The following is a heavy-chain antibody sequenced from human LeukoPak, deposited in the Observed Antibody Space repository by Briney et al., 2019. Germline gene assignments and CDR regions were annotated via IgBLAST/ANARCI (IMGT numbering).Heavy chain of an antibody. CDR3: ARDGLSYTNPNNWFDP. CDR2: ISAYNGDT. D-gene: IGHD2-2*02. J-gene: IGHJ5*02. Sequence: ASVKVSCKASGYPFTSYYINWVRQAPGQGREGMGWISAYNGDTNYAQNLKGRVTMTTDTSTDTAYIELRSLRSDDTAVYYCARDGLSYTNPNNWFDPWGQGTLVTVSS. V-gene: IGHV1-18*01. CDR1: GYPFTSYY.